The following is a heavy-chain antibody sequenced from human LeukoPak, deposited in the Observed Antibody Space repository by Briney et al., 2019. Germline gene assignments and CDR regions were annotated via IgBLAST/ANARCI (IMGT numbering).Heavy chain of an antibody. Sequence: GWSLRLSCAAPGFIVSNNYMSWVRQAPGMGLEWVSVIYRSGSTYYADSVKGRFTIFRDTSNNTMYLQMNGLRADDTAVYYCARGSTGWSRGDYWGRGTLVTVSS. V-gene: IGHV3-66*01. CDR3: ARGSTGWSRGDY. D-gene: IGHD2-2*01. CDR1: GFIVSNNY. J-gene: IGHJ4*02. CDR2: IYRSGST.